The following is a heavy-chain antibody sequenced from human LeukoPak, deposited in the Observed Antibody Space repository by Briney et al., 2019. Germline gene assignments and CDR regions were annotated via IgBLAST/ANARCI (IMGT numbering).Heavy chain of an antibody. CDR3: ARGSSSWYFDY. V-gene: IGHV4-39*07. CDR2: IYYSGST. Sequence: WVRQAPGKGLEWIGSIYYSGSTYYNPSLKSRVTISVDTSKNQFSLKLSSVTAADTAVYYCARGSSSWYFDYWGQGTLVTVSS. D-gene: IGHD6-13*01. J-gene: IGHJ4*02.